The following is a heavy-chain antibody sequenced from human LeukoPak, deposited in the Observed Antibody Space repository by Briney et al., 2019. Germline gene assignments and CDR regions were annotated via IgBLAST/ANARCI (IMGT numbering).Heavy chain of an antibody. CDR3: ITGIGY. CDR2: IRSKTDGETT. Sequence: PGGSLRLSCAASGFTFSNAWMSWVRQAPGKGLEWVGRIRSKTDGETTDYAAPVKGRFTISRDDSKNTLYLQVNSLQTDDTAMYYCITGIGYWGQGTLVTVSS. V-gene: IGHV3-15*01. J-gene: IGHJ4*02. D-gene: IGHD2/OR15-2a*01. CDR1: GFTFSNAW.